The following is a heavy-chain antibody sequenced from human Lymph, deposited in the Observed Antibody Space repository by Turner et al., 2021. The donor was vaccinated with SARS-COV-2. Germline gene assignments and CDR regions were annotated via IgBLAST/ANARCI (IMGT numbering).Heavy chain of an antibody. CDR1: GFTFSYYW. V-gene: IGHV3-7*01. CDR2: IKQDGSEK. J-gene: IGHJ4*02. D-gene: IGHD1-26*01. Sequence: EVQLVESGGGLVQPGGSLRLSCAASGFTFSYYWMSWVRQAPGKGLECVANIKQDGSEKYYVDSVKGRFTISRDNAKNSLFLQMNSLRAEDTAVYYCARMGSSSWYFDYWGQGTLVTVSS. CDR3: ARMGSSSWYFDY.